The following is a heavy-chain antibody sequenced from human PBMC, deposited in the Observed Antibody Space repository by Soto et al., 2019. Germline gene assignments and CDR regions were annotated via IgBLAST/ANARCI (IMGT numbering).Heavy chain of an antibody. V-gene: IGHV2-5*02. CDR2: IYWDDDR. CDR1: GFSLSTSGVG. Sequence: QITLKESTPPLVKPTQTLTLTCTFSGFSLSTSGVGVGWIRQPPGKALEWLALIYWDDDRRYSPSLKSRLTITKDASKNQLVLTMTQIHPVHTAAYYCAHSLWTGTKPYFDYWGQRTLVTVSS. J-gene: IGHJ4*02. D-gene: IGHD3-3*01. CDR3: AHSLWTGTKPYFDY.